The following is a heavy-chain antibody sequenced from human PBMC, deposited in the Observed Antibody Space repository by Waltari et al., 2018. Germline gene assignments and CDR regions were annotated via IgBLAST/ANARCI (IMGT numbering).Heavy chain of an antibody. CDR3: AKDAFGNTYLDF. D-gene: IGHD2-2*02. V-gene: IGHV3-30*02. Sequence: QVNLVESGGGVVQPGGSLRLSCATSGFTFSNFGMHWVRQAPGKGLGWVALIGFDGSDKFYAGSVRGRFTISRDNSARTLYLDMDSLRLDDTAMYYCAKDAFGNTYLDFWGQGTLVTVSS. CDR1: GFTFSNFG. J-gene: IGHJ4*02. CDR2: IGFDGSDK.